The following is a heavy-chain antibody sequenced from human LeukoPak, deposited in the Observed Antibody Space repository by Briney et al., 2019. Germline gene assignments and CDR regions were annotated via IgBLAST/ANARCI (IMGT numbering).Heavy chain of an antibody. Sequence: SETLSLTCAVYGGSFSGYYWSWIRQPPGKGLEWIGEINHSGSTYYNPSLKSRVTISVDRSKNQFSLKLSSVTAADTAVHYCARGHYYGSGSYYLDAFDIWGQGTMVTVSS. J-gene: IGHJ3*02. CDR2: INHSGST. V-gene: IGHV4-34*01. D-gene: IGHD3-10*01. CDR3: ARGHYYGSGSYYLDAFDI. CDR1: GGSFSGYY.